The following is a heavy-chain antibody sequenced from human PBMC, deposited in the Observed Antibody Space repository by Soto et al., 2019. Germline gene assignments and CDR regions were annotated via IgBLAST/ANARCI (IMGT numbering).Heavy chain of an antibody. J-gene: IGHJ4*02. V-gene: IGHV4-30-4*01. Sequence: QVQLQESGPGLVKPSQTLSLTCTVSGGSISSGDYYWSWIRQPPGKGLEWIGYIYYSGSTYFNPSLQSRLTLSVDPSTNLFSLTRSSVTAADTAVYYCARTRIGVAAYWGQGTLVTVSS. CDR1: GGSISSGDYY. D-gene: IGHD6-19*01. CDR2: IYYSGST. CDR3: ARTRIGVAAY.